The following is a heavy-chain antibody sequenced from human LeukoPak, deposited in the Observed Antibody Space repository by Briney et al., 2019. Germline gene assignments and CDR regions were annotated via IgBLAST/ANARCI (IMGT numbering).Heavy chain of an antibody. D-gene: IGHD6-13*01. CDR3: AKAASSSWPSYYYGMDV. CDR1: GFTFSSYS. J-gene: IGHJ6*02. Sequence: GGSLRLSCAASGFTFSSYSMNWVRQAPGKGLEWVSSISSSSSYIYYADSVKGRFTISKDNSKNTVYLQMSSLRVDDTAVYYCAKAASSSWPSYYYGMDVWGQGTTVTVSS. CDR2: ISSSSSYI. V-gene: IGHV3-21*04.